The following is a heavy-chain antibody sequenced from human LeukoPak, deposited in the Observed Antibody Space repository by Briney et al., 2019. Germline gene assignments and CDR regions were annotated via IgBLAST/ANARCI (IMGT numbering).Heavy chain of an antibody. Sequence: SQTLSLTCTVSGGPISSGDYYWSWIRQPPGKGLEWIGYIYYSGSTYYNPSLKSRVTISVDTSKNQFSLKLSSVTAADTAVYYCARVLYAPGAFDIWGQGTMVTVSS. V-gene: IGHV4-30-4*01. J-gene: IGHJ3*02. CDR2: IYYSGST. D-gene: IGHD2-2*01. CDR1: GGPISSGDYY. CDR3: ARVLYAPGAFDI.